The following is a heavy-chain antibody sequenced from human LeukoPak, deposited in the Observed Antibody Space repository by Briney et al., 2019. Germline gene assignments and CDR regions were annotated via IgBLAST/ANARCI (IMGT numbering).Heavy chain of an antibody. CDR2: INPNSGGT. CDR3: ARVVAVTGTPVYYMDV. V-gene: IGHV1-2*02. D-gene: IGHD6-19*01. J-gene: IGHJ6*03. CDR1: GYMFTGYY. Sequence: ASVKVSCKASGYMFTGYYMHWVRQAPGQGLEWMGWINPNSGGTNYAQKFQGRVTMTRDTSISTAYMDLDRLRSDDTAVYYCARVVAVTGTPVYYMDVWGKGTTVTVSS.